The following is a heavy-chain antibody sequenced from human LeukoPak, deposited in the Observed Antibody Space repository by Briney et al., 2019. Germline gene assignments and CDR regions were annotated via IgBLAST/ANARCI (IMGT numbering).Heavy chain of an antibody. CDR1: GGPISSYY. J-gene: IGHJ6*02. D-gene: IGHD6-19*01. CDR2: LSNSGST. V-gene: IGHV4-59*08. CDR3: ARHRPFVAVSGTGGMDV. Sequence: SQTLSLTCTVSGGPISSYYWSWLRQPPGKGLEWSGYLSNSGSTNYGPSLKSRLTISVDTSKNQFSLKLTSVTAADTAVYYCARHRPFVAVSGTGGMDVWGQGTTVTV.